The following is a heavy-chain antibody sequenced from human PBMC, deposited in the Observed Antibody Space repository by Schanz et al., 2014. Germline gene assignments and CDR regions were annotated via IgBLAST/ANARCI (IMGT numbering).Heavy chain of an antibody. V-gene: IGHV3-23*04. CDR3: ARKVVATIGGYYDN. D-gene: IGHD5-12*01. J-gene: IGHJ4*02. CDR1: GFTFSPYW. CDR2: ISASGGDT. Sequence: EVQLVESGGGLVQPGGSLRLSCAASGFTFSPYWMHWVRQAPGKGLVWVSVISASGGDTYYADSVKGRFTISRDNAENTLFLQMNSLRAEDTAVYYCARKVVATIGGYYDNWGQGTLXIVSS.